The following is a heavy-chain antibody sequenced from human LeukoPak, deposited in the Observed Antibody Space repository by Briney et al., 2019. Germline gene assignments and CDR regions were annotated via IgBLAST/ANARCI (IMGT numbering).Heavy chain of an antibody. CDR1: GFTFSSYG. V-gene: IGHV3-23*01. D-gene: IGHD6-13*01. CDR2: IGAGGATT. CDR3: AKRFGSTWYYLDS. Sequence: GGSLRLSCAASGFTFSSYGMSWVRQAPGKGLEWVSVIGAGGATTYYADSVKGRFTISRDNSKNTLYLQMNSLRAEDTAVYYCAKRFGSTWYYLDSWGQGTLVTVSS. J-gene: IGHJ4*02.